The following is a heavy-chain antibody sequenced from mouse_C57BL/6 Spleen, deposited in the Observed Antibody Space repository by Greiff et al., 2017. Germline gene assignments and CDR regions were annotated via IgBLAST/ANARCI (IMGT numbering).Heavy chain of an antibody. CDR3: ARGGLLYAMDY. Sequence: VQLQQSGAELVRPGTSVKVSCKASGYAFTNYLIEWVKQRPGQGLEWIGVINPGSGGTNYNEKFKGKATLTADKSSSTAYMQLSSLTSEDSAVYFCARGGLLYAMDYGGQGTSVTVSS. J-gene: IGHJ4*01. D-gene: IGHD1-1*01. CDR1: GYAFTNYL. V-gene: IGHV1-54*01. CDR2: INPGSGGT.